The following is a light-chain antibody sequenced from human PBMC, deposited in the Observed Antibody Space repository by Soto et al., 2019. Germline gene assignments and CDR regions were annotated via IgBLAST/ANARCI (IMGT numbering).Light chain of an antibody. Sequence: EIVLTQSPATLSLSPGERATLSCRASQSVNSNLAWYQQKPGQAPRLLIYGASSRATGIPARFSGSGSGTEFTLTITSLQSEDFAVYYCQQYNSWPRTFGQGTKVDI. J-gene: IGKJ1*01. CDR1: QSVNSN. CDR2: GAS. CDR3: QQYNSWPRT. V-gene: IGKV3-15*01.